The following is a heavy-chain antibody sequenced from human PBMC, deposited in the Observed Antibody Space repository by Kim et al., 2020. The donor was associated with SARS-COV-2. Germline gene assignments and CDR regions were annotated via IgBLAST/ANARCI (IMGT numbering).Heavy chain of an antibody. CDR1: GGSISSYY. CDR3: ATYDYVWGSYRPEGYFQH. J-gene: IGHJ1*01. D-gene: IGHD3-16*02. V-gene: IGHV4-59*01. CDR2: IYYSGST. Sequence: SETLSLTCTVSGGSISSYYWSWIRQPPGKGLEWIGYIYYSGSTNYNPSLKSRVTISVDTSKNQFSLTLSSVTAADTAVYYCATYDYVWGSYRPEGYFQHWGQGTLVTVSS.